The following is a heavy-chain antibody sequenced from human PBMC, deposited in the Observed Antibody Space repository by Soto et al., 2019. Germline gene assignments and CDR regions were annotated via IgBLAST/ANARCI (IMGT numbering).Heavy chain of an antibody. CDR3: AKDPKSTIRFNWFDP. CDR1: GFTFSSYA. CDR2: ISGSGSGT. Sequence: EVQLSESGGGLVQPGGSLRLSCAASGFTFSSYAMSWVRQAPGKGLEWVSGISGSGSGTYYADSVKGRFTISRDNSKKTLDLQMNSLRAEDTAIYYCAKDPKSTIRFNWFDPWGQGTLVTVSS. V-gene: IGHV3-23*01. D-gene: IGHD2-8*01. J-gene: IGHJ5*02.